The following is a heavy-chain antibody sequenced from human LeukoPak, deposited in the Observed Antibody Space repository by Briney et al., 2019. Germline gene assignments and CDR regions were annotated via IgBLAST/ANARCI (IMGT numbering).Heavy chain of an antibody. Sequence: GGSLRLSCAASGFTFSGSAIHWVRQASGEGLEWVGRIRSKTNNYATVYVASVQGRFTISRDDSKNTAYLQMNSLKSEDTAVYYCTRHQSIFGDAFDIWGQGTMVTVSS. V-gene: IGHV3-73*01. J-gene: IGHJ3*02. CDR3: TRHQSIFGDAFDI. D-gene: IGHD3-9*01. CDR2: IRSKTNNYAT. CDR1: GFTFSGSA.